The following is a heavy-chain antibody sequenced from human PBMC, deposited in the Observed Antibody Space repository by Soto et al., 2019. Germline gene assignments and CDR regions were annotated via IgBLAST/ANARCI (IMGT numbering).Heavy chain of an antibody. Sequence: QLQLKQSGPGLVKPWETLSLTCTVSGGSVSSGSFYWGWIRQPPGKGLEWIGDIYYNGDTYYNPSLESRVTICVDTSENKFSLKLSYVTAADTAVYYCARRDIDNWNQGHAFAFWGQGTMVAVSS. D-gene: IGHD1-20*01. V-gene: IGHV4-39*01. J-gene: IGHJ3*01. CDR3: ARRDIDNWNQGHAFAF. CDR2: IYYNGDT. CDR1: GGSVSSGSFY.